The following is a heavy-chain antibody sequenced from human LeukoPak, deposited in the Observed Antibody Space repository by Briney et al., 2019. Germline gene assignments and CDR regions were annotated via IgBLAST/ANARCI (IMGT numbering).Heavy chain of an antibody. CDR1: GFTFSNYA. D-gene: IGHD6-19*01. CDR3: ARSSGWQPDFDY. J-gene: IGHJ4*02. Sequence: GGSLRLSCAASGFTFSNYAMHWVRQAPGKGLEWVAVIWYDGSNKYYADSVKGRFTISRDNSKNTLYLQMNSLRAEDTAEYYCARSSGWQPDFDYWGQGTLVTVSS. CDR2: IWYDGSNK. V-gene: IGHV3-33*01.